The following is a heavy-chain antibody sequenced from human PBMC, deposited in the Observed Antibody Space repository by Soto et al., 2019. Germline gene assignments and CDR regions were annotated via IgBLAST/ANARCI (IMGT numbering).Heavy chain of an antibody. CDR3: ARAARIAAAVNWFDP. CDR1: GYTFTSYY. Sequence: ASVQVSCKASGYTFTSYYMHWVRQAPGQGLERMGIINPSGGSTSYAQKFQGRVTMTRDTSTSTVYMELSSLRSEDTAVYYCARAARIAAAVNWFDPWGQGTLVTVSS. D-gene: IGHD6-13*01. CDR2: INPSGGST. V-gene: IGHV1-46*03. J-gene: IGHJ5*02.